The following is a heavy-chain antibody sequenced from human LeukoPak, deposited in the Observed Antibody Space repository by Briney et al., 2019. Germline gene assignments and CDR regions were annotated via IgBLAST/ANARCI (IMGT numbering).Heavy chain of an antibody. Sequence: GGSLKLSCVASGFTFSDSPIHWVRLAPGKGLEWVAHIRGKRGNYATAYAASVKDRFAISRDNSENTAFLQMNSLKTDDTAVYFCARQTVSCHDYWGRGTLVTVSS. J-gene: IGHJ4*02. CDR3: ARQTVSCHDY. D-gene: IGHD2-2*01. V-gene: IGHV3-73*01. CDR2: IRGKRGNYAT. CDR1: GFTFSDSP.